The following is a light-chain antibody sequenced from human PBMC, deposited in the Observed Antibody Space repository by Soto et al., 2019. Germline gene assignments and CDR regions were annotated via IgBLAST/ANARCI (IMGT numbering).Light chain of an antibody. CDR3: QQSYPPPRT. CDR1: QSISTF. J-gene: IGKJ1*01. CDR2: AAS. V-gene: IGKV1-39*01. Sequence: DILMTQSPSSLSASVGDRVSVTCRASQSISTFLNWYQQRPGEAPKLLIYAASSLQSGVPSRFSGSGSGADFTLTIGSLQPEDFATYYCQQSYPPPRTFGQGTKVDVK.